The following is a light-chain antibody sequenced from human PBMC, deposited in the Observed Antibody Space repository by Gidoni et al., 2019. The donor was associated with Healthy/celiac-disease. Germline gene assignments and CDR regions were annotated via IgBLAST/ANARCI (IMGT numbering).Light chain of an antibody. J-gene: IGLJ3*02. CDR2: EVS. V-gene: IGLV2-8*01. Sequence: QSALTQPPSASGSPGQSATISCTGTSSDVGGYHYVSWYQQHPGKAPKLMIYEVSKRPSGVPDRFSGSKSGKTASLTVAGLQAEDEADYYCSSYAGSNKSWVLGGGTKLTVL. CDR3: SSYAGSNKSWV. CDR1: SSDVGGYHY.